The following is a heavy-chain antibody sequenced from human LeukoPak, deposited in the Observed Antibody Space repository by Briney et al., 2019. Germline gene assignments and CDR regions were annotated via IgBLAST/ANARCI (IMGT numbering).Heavy chain of an antibody. J-gene: IGHJ5*02. CDR3: ARDRYDILTGYPNWFDP. CDR1: GFTFSSYW. D-gene: IGHD3-9*01. V-gene: IGHV3-7*01. Sequence: GGSLRLSCAAFGFTFSSYWMSWVRQAPGKGLEWVANIKQDGSEKYYVDSVKGRFTISRDNAKNSLYLQMNSLRAEDTAVYYCARDRYDILTGYPNWFDPWGQGTLVTVSS. CDR2: IKQDGSEK.